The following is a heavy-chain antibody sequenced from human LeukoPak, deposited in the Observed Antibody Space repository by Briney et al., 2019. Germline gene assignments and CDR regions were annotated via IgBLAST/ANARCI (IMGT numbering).Heavy chain of an antibody. Sequence: GGSLSLSCAASGFTFSSYWMHWVRQVPGKGLVWVSRINSDGTTSYADSVKGRFTISRNNAKSTLYLQMNNLRVKDTAVYYCARDGSLPDYWGQGTLVTVSS. J-gene: IGHJ4*02. V-gene: IGHV3-74*01. CDR3: ARDGSLPDY. CDR2: INSDGTT. CDR1: GFTFSSYW.